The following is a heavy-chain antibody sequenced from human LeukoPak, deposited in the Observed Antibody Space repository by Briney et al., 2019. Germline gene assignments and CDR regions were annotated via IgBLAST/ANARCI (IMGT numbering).Heavy chain of an antibody. CDR3: TTEMYYYDSSGYYRLYFDY. D-gene: IGHD3-22*01. CDR1: GFTFSSYW. V-gene: IGHV3-74*01. J-gene: IGHJ4*02. CDR2: INSDGSST. Sequence: GGSLRLSCAASGFTFSSYWMHWVRQAPGKGLVWVSRINSDGSSTSYADSVKGRFTISRDNAKNTLYLQMNSLRAEDTAVYYCTTEMYYYDSSGYYRLYFDYWGQGTLVTVSS.